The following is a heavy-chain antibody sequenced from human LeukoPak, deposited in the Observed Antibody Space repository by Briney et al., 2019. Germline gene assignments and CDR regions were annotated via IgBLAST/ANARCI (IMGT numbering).Heavy chain of an antibody. D-gene: IGHD6-13*01. V-gene: IGHV4-31*03. CDR2: IYYSGST. J-gene: IGHJ4*02. CDR1: GGSISSGGYY. Sequence: SETLSLTCTVSGGSISSGGYYWSWIRQHPGKGLEWIGYIYYSGSTYYNPSLKSRVTISVDTSKNQFSLKLSSVTAADTAVYYCARGQYSSSWYRIDYWGQGTLVTASS. CDR3: ARGQYSSSWYRIDY.